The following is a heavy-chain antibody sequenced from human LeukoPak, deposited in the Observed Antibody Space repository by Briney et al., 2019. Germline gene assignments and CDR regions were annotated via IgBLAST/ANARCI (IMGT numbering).Heavy chain of an antibody. CDR1: GFTFSSYA. D-gene: IGHD2-15*01. CDR2: ISHDGSNK. Sequence: GGSLRLSCAASGFTFSSYAMNWVRQAPGKGLEWVAVISHDGSNKYYAESVKGRFTISRDNSKNTLYLQMDSLRAEDTAVYYCARAGYCSGGSCYGSDYWGQGTLVSVSS. CDR3: ARAGYCSGGSCYGSDY. V-gene: IGHV3-30-3*01. J-gene: IGHJ4*02.